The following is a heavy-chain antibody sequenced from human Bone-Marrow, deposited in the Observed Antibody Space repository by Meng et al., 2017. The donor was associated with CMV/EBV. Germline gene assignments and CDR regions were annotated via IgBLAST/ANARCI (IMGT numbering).Heavy chain of an antibody. CDR3: VRSRWAPRGCAFDI. CDR1: GGTFSSYT. J-gene: IGHJ3*02. Sequence: SVKVSCKASGGTFSSYTISWVRQAPGQGLEWMGRFIPILGIANYAQKFQGRVTITADKSTSTAYMELSSLRSEDTAVYYCVRSRWAPRGCAFDIWGQGTMVTVSS. CDR2: FIPILGIA. D-gene: IGHD5-24*01. V-gene: IGHV1-69*02.